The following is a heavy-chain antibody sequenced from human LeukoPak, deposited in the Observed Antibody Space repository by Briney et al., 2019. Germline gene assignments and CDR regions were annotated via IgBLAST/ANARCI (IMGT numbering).Heavy chain of an antibody. CDR3: ATGPIGYCSSTSCSDY. D-gene: IGHD2-2*01. CDR1: GYTFTTSY. J-gene: IGHJ4*02. Sequence: ASVKVSCKASGYTFTTSYIHWVRQAPGQGLEWMGIINPSGDSTRYAQKFQGRVTMTEDTSTDTAHMELSSLRSEDTAVYYCATGPIGYCSSTSCSDYWGQGTLVTVSS. CDR2: INPSGDST. V-gene: IGHV1-46*01.